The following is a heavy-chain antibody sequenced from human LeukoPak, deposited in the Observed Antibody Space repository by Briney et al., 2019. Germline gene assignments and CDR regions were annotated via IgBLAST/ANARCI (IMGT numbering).Heavy chain of an antibody. CDR2: ISDSGRHT. D-gene: IGHD6-13*01. Sequence: GGSLRLSCAASGFIFSNTDMTWVRQAPGKGLEWASSISDSGRHTYYADSVKGRFTISRDNSKNTLYLQMNSLRAEDTAVYYCGKDFSSSWLFWGQGTLVTVSS. V-gene: IGHV3-23*01. CDR1: GFIFSNTD. CDR3: GKDFSSSWLF. J-gene: IGHJ4*02.